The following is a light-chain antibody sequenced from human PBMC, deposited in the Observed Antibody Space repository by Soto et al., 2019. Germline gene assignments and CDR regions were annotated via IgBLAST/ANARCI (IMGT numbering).Light chain of an antibody. V-gene: IGLV2-14*01. CDR3: SSFTTDSTYV. J-gene: IGLJ1*01. Sequence: HSALTQPASVSGSPGQSITISCTGTSSDVGANIFVSWYQQHPGKVPKLMIYTVSSRPSGVSQRFSGSKSGNTASLTISGLQAEDEADYYCSSFTTDSTYVFGTGTKLTVL. CDR1: SSDVGANIF. CDR2: TVS.